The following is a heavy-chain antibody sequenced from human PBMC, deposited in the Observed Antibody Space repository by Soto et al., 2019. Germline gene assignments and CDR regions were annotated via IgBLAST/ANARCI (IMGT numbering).Heavy chain of an antibody. CDR2: IIPIFETA. V-gene: IGHV1-69*13. CDR1: GGTFKSFT. Sequence: SVKVSCKASGGTFKSFTFTWVRQAPGQGLEWMGGIIPIFETANYAQRFQDRVTITADESTSTVYMELSSLRSADTAVYYCATKGVSGWFFDYWGQGTVVTVSS. CDR3: ATKGVSGWFFDY. J-gene: IGHJ4*02. D-gene: IGHD6-19*01.